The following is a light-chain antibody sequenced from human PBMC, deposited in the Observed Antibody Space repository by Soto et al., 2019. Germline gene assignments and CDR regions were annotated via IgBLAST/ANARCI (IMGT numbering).Light chain of an antibody. J-gene: IGKJ1*01. CDR3: QHYKESST. Sequence: DIQMTQSPSTLSASVGDRVTITCRASQSISSWLAWYQQKPGKAPKLLIYEASSSEIGVPPRFNGSGFGTEFTLTISSLQPDDFATYYCQHYKESSTFGQGTRLEIK. CDR2: EAS. CDR1: QSISSW. V-gene: IGKV1-5*03.